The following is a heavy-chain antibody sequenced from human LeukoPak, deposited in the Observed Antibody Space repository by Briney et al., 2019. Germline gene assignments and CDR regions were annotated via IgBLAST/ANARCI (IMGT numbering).Heavy chain of an antibody. Sequence: SQTLSLTCAISGDSVSSNSASWNWIRQSPARGLEWLGKTYYRSKWYNDYAVSVRGRITVNPDTSKNQFSLHLNSVTPEDTAVYYCARRLTQYDCFDPWGQGILVTVSS. CDR3: ARRLTQYDCFDP. V-gene: IGHV6-1*01. J-gene: IGHJ5*02. CDR2: TYYRSKWYN. CDR1: GDSVSSNSAS. D-gene: IGHD2-2*01.